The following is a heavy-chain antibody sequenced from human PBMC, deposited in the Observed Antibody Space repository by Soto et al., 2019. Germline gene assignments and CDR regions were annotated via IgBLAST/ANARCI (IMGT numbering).Heavy chain of an antibody. D-gene: IGHD1-26*01. Sequence: PSETLSLTCTVSGGSISSYYWSWIRQPPGKGLEWIGWMHYSGSTKYNPSLKSRVTISVDTSKNQFSLKLSSVTAADTAMYYCARDRDYSGYGMDVWGQGTTVTVSS. V-gene: IGHV4-59*01. J-gene: IGHJ6*02. CDR1: GGSISSYY. CDR2: MHYSGST. CDR3: ARDRDYSGYGMDV.